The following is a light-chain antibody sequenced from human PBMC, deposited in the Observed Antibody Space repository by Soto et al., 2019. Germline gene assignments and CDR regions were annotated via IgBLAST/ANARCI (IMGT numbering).Light chain of an antibody. Sequence: QSALTQPASVSGSPGQSITISCSGTRSDIGSYNYVAWYQQFPGKTPKILIYGVSNRPSGVSSRFSGSKSGNTASLTISGLQAEDEADYYCISYTGSSTSYVFGSGNKVTVL. J-gene: IGLJ1*01. CDR2: GVS. V-gene: IGLV2-14*01. CDR3: ISYTGSSTSYV. CDR1: RSDIGSYNY.